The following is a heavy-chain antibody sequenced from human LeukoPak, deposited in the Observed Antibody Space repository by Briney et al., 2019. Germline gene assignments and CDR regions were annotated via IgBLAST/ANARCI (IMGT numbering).Heavy chain of an antibody. D-gene: IGHD3-10*01. J-gene: IGHJ5*02. V-gene: IGHV4-34*01. Sequence: SETLSLTCAAHGGSFSGYYWSWIRQAPGKGLEWIEEINHSGSTNYNPSLKSRVTISVDTSKNQFSLKLSSVTAADTAVYYCARGQAFWIGITIVRGGKASKFDPWGQGTLVTVSS. CDR2: INHSGST. CDR1: GGSFSGYY. CDR3: ARGQAFWIGITIVRGGKASKFDP.